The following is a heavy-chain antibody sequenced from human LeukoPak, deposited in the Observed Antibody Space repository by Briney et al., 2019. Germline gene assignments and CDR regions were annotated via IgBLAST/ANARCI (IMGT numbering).Heavy chain of an antibody. CDR1: GFTFSSYG. CDR2: IWYDGSNK. J-gene: IGHJ4*02. V-gene: IGHV3-33*01. D-gene: IGHD4-17*01. Sequence: GGSLRLSCAAPGFTFSSYGMHWVRQAPGKGLEWVAVIWYDGSNKYYADSVKGRFTISRDNSKNTLYLQMNSLRAEDTAVYYCARAGNAYGDLIDYWGQGTLVTVSS. CDR3: ARAGNAYGDLIDY.